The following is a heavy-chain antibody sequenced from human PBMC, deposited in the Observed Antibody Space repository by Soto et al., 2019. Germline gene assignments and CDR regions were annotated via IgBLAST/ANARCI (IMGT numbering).Heavy chain of an antibody. J-gene: IGHJ4*02. Sequence: VQLVESGGGVVQPGRSLRLSCAASGFTFSSYGMHWVRQAPGKGLEWVAVIWYDGSNKYYADSVKGRFAISRDNSKNTLYLQMNSLRAEDTAVYYCARDPVRFLEWLLPGDYWGQGTLVTVSS. CDR1: GFTFSSYG. CDR2: IWYDGSNK. CDR3: ARDPVRFLEWLLPGDY. V-gene: IGHV3-33*01. D-gene: IGHD3-3*01.